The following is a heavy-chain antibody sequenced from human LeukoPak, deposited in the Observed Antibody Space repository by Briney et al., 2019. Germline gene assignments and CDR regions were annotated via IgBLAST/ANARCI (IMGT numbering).Heavy chain of an antibody. CDR3: AGMRITTPTVRTLDY. CDR1: GGSFSGYY. Sequence: SETLSLTCAVYGGSFSGYYWSWIRQPPGKGLEWIGFIYYTGSTNYNPSLKSRVTISVDTSKNQFSLKLSSVTAADTAVYYCAGMRITTPTVRTLDYWGQGTLVTVSS. CDR2: IYYTGST. D-gene: IGHD1-14*01. J-gene: IGHJ4*02. V-gene: IGHV4-59*01.